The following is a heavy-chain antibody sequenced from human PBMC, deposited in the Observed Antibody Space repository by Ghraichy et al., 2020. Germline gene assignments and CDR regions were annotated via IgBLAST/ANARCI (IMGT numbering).Heavy chain of an antibody. D-gene: IGHD5-12*01. CDR3: AKDRLPSGFETIDF. CDR1: GFTFNDYA. J-gene: IGHJ4*02. Sequence: GASLRLSCAASGFTFNDYAMAWVRQVPGKGLEWVSSVSGSGDPYYADSVKGRFTISRDNSKNTLYLQMNNLRADDTGLYYCAKDRLPSGFETIDFWGQGNLVTVPS. V-gene: IGHV3-23*01. CDR2: VSGSGDP.